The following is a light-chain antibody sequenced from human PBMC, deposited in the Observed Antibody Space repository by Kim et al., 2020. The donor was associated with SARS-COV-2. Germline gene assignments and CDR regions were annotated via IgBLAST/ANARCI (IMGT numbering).Light chain of an antibody. CDR3: QQYGYLIT. Sequence: EIVLTQSPGTLSLSPGERATLSCRASQSVSSSYLAWYQQKPGQAPRLLIYGASNRATGIPDRFSGSGSGTDFTLTISRLEPEDFAVYYCQQYGYLITFGQGTRLEIK. J-gene: IGKJ5*01. V-gene: IGKV3-20*01. CDR1: QSVSSSY. CDR2: GAS.